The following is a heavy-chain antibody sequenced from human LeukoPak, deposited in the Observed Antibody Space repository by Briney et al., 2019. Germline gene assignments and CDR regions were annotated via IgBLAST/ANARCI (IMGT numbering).Heavy chain of an antibody. V-gene: IGHV1-69*13. CDR1: GGTFSSYA. CDR2: IIPIFGTA. J-gene: IGHJ3*02. Sequence: SVKVSCXASGGTFSSYAISWVRQAPGQGLEWMGGIIPIFGTANYAQKFQGRVTITADESTSTAYMELSSVTAADTAVYYCARGRWKMVVAARGAFDIWGQGTMVTVSS. D-gene: IGHD2-15*01. CDR3: ARGRWKMVVAARGAFDI.